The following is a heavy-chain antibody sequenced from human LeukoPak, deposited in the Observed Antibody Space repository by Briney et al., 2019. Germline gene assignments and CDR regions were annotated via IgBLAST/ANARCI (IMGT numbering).Heavy chain of an antibody. V-gene: IGHV3-48*01. J-gene: IGHJ6*03. Sequence: GGSLRLSCSASGFTFSSYSMNWVRQAPGKGLEWVSYISSSTSTIYYADSVKGRFTISRDNAKNSLYLQMNSLRAEDTAVYYCARLPVVPAAIIYYYYYYMDAWGKGTTVTVSS. CDR3: ARLPVVPAAIIYYYYYYMDA. CDR1: GFTFSSYS. CDR2: ISSSTSTI. D-gene: IGHD2-2*01.